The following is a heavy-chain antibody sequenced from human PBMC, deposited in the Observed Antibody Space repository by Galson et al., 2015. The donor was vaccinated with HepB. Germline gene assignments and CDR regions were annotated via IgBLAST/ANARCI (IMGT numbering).Heavy chain of an antibody. CDR2: ISSSSSYI. CDR1: GFTFSSYS. D-gene: IGHD6-19*01. J-gene: IGHJ2*01. Sequence: SLRLSCAASGFTFSSYSMNWVRQAPGKGLEWVSSISSSSSYIYYADSVKGRFTISRDNAKNSLYLQMNSLRAEDTAVYYCARVEAAAGFYWYFDLRGRGTLVTVSS. CDR3: ARVEAAAGFYWYFDL. V-gene: IGHV3-21*01.